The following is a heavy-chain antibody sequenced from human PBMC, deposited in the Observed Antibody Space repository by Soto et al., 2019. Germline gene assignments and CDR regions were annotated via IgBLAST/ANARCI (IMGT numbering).Heavy chain of an antibody. Sequence: QVQLQESGPGLVKPSETLSLTCSVSGASVNTSYWTWIRQPPGRGLEWLASVHSTEGSRHNASLRGRATISCDTSKNLISRRLTSVTEADTAAYYCARAEIGDKGTFMYPFYYSGVDLWGRGTMVTVSS. CDR3: ARAEIGDKGTFMYPFYYSGVDL. V-gene: IGHV4-59*02. D-gene: IGHD3-10*01. CDR2: VHSTEGS. CDR1: GASVNTSY. J-gene: IGHJ6*04.